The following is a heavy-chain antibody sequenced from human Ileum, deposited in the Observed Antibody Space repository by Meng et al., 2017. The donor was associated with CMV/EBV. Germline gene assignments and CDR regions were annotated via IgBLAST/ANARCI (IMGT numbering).Heavy chain of an antibody. CDR3: IRGATRFDY. D-gene: IGHD1-1*01. CDR1: GFTFGDYG. CDR2: IRRKIIGGTT. Sequence: GGSLRLSCTASGFTFGDYGMGWVRQAPGKGLEWVGFIRRKIIGGTTEYAASVKGRFIISRDDSKSIAYLQMDSLKTEDTAVYYCIRGATRFDYWGQGTLVTVSS. V-gene: IGHV3-49*04. J-gene: IGHJ4*02.